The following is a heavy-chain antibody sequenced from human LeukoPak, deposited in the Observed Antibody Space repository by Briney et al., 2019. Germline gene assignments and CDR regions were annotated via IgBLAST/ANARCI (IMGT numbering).Heavy chain of an antibody. J-gene: IGHJ3*02. V-gene: IGHV3-53*01. D-gene: IGHD4-17*01. CDR3: ARHLSGDDI. CDR1: GFTLSSNY. CDR2: IYSSGST. Sequence: PGGTLRLSCAASGFTLSSNYMIWVRQASGKGLEWVSIIYSSGSTFYADSVKGRFTLSRDNSKNTLYLQMNSLRDEDTAVYYCARHLSGDDIWGQGTMVTVSS.